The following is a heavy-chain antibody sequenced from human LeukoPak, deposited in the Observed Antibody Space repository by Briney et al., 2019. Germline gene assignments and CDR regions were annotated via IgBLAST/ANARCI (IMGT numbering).Heavy chain of an antibody. CDR2: IYHSGST. Sequence: SGTLSLTCAVSGGSISSSNWWSWVRQPPGKGLEWIGEIYHSGSTNYNPSLKSRVTILVDKSKNQFSLKLSSVTAADTAVYYCARLQRITMNAFDIWGQGTMVTVSS. CDR1: GGSISSSNW. V-gene: IGHV4-4*02. D-gene: IGHD3-22*01. CDR3: ARLQRITMNAFDI. J-gene: IGHJ3*02.